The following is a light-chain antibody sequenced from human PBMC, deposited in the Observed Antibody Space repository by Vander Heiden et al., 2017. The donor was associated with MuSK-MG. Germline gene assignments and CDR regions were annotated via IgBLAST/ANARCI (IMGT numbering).Light chain of an antibody. V-gene: IGKV1-27*01. CDR1: QGIYNY. J-gene: IGKJ4*01. Sequence: DIQMTQSPSSLSASVGDRVTITCRASQGIYNYLAWYQQKPGKVPELLIYAASTLQSGVPSRFSGSGFGTEFTLTISSLQPEDVASYYCQDDDSAPLTFGRGTKVEIK. CDR2: AAS. CDR3: QDDDSAPLT.